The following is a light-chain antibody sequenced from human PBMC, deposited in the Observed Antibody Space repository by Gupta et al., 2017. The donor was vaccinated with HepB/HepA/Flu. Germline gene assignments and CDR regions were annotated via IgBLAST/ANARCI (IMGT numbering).Light chain of an antibody. J-gene: IGLJ3*02. V-gene: IGLV1-44*01. CDR2: GNN. CDR3: TDWDNSLNVRV. CDR1: SSNIGSKT. Sequence: QSVLTQPPSTSGAPGQRVTISCSGSSSNIGSKTVNWYQQVPGTAPKVLIYGNNQRPSGVPDRFAGSKAGTSASLAISGLQSEDEADDDCTDWDNSLNVRVFGGGTRLTVL.